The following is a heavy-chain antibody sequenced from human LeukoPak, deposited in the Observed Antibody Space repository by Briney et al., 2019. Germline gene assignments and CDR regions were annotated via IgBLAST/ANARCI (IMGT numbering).Heavy chain of an antibody. J-gene: IGHJ4*02. CDR3: ARADIVVVPAAINTHFDY. D-gene: IGHD2-2*01. V-gene: IGHV3-11*01. CDR2: ISSSGSNI. Sequence: GGSLRLSCAASGFTFSDYYMSWIRQAPGKGLEWVSYISSSGSNIYYADSVKGRFTISRDNAKNSLYLQMNSLRAEDTAVYYCARADIVVVPAAINTHFDYWGQGTLVTVSS. CDR1: GFTFSDYY.